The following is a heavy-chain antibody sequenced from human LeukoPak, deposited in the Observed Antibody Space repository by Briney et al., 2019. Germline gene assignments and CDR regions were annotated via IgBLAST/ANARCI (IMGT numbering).Heavy chain of an antibody. CDR1: GFTFSSYG. J-gene: IGHJ4*02. CDR2: IWYDGSNE. V-gene: IGHV3-33*01. Sequence: GGSLRLSCAASGFTFSSYGMHWVRQAPGKGLEWVAVIWYDGSNEYYADSVKGRFTISRDNSKNTLYLQMNSLRAEDTAVYYCARVGSTSSLYYFDYWGQGTLVTVSS. D-gene: IGHD2-2*01. CDR3: ARVGSTSSLYYFDY.